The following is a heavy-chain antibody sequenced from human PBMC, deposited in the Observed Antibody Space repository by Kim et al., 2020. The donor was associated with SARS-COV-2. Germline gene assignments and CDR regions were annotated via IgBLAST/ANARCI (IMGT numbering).Heavy chain of an antibody. V-gene: IGHV4-61*03. Sequence: SETLSLTCVVSGASVRSARFYWSWVRQPPGGGGLEWIGYVYYSGSTSYNSSLNSRVSISLDTANNHFSLRLTSVSAADTALYFCATADGSGSYGDAFHIWGQGAMVSVSS. J-gene: IGHJ3*02. D-gene: IGHD5-12*01. CDR3: ATADGSGSYGDAFHI. CDR2: VYYSGST. CDR1: GASVRSARFY.